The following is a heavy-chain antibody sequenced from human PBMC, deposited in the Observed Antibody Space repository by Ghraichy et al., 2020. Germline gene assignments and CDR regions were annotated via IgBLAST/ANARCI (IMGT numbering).Heavy chain of an antibody. J-gene: IGHJ4*02. CDR3: TKDRPYTAGGVITY. CDR2: IKSHVNGGTA. Sequence: GSLRLSCAVSGLTFRNAWLTWVRQAPGKGLEWVGRIKSHVNGGTADYAAPVKGRFSISRDDSTDTLYLHMTRLETDDTAVYYCTKDRPYTAGGVITYWGQGALVTVTS. CDR1: GLTFRNAW. D-gene: IGHD3-16*01. V-gene: IGHV3-15*01.